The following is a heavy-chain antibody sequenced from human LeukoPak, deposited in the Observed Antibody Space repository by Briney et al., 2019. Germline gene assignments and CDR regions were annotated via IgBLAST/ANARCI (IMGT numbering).Heavy chain of an antibody. V-gene: IGHV3-21*01. CDR2: ITSGYTYI. CDR1: GFTFTNYN. Sequence: GGSLRLSCAASGFTFTNYNMDWVRQAPGKGLEWVSSITSGYTYIYYADSVKGRFTISRDNAKNSLYLQMNSLRGEDTAVYYCASALDYWGQGTLVTVSS. CDR3: ASALDY. J-gene: IGHJ4*02.